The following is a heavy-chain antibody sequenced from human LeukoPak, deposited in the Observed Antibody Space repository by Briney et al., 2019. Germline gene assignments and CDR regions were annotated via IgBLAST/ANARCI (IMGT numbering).Heavy chain of an antibody. J-gene: IGHJ5*02. CDR3: ARGLKQWLVRGGWLDP. Sequence: SVTVSLTCAVYGGPFSGYYWSWIRQPPGKGLEWIGEINHSGSTNYNPSLKSRVTISVNTSKNQFFLKLSSVTAADTAVYYCARGLKQWLVRGGWLDPWGQGTLVTVSS. CDR2: INHSGST. V-gene: IGHV4-34*01. CDR1: GGPFSGYY. D-gene: IGHD6-19*01.